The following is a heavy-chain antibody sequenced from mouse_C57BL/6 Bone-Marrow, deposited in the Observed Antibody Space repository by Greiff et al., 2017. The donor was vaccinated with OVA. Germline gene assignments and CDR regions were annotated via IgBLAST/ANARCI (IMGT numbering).Heavy chain of an antibody. CDR1: GYSFTGYF. V-gene: IGHV1-20*01. CDR2: INPYNGDT. J-gene: IGHJ4*01. CDR3: DREGLLRSYYAMDY. Sequence: DVKLQESGPELVKPGDSVKISCKASGYSFTGYFMNWVMQSHGKSLEWIGRINPYNGDTFYNQKFKGKATLTVDKSSSTAHIELRRLTSEDSAGYYCDREGLLRSYYAMDYWGQGTSVTVSS. D-gene: IGHD1-1*01.